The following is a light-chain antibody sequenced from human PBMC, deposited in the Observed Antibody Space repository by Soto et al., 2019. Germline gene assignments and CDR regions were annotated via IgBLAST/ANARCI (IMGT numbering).Light chain of an antibody. Sequence: QSALTQPASVSGSPGQSITISCTGTSSDVGGYNFVSWYQQHPGKAPKLMIYEVTNRPSRVSNRFSGPKSGNTSSLTISGLQADDEADYCCSSYTSSYTRVFGGGTKLTVL. J-gene: IGLJ3*02. CDR2: EVT. V-gene: IGLV2-14*01. CDR3: SSYTSSYTRV. CDR1: SSDVGGYNF.